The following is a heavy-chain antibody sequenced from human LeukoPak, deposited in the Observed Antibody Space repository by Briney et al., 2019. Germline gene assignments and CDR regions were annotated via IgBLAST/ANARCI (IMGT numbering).Heavy chain of an antibody. D-gene: IGHD2-21*02. J-gene: IGHJ4*02. CDR1: GFTFSSYS. Sequence: GGSLRLSCTASGFTFSSYSMNWVRQAPGKGLEWVSSISRSSTYIYYADSVKGRFTISRDNAKNSLYLQMNSLRAEDTAVYYSASRRSAYCGGDCPEGYWGQGTLVTVSS. CDR2: ISRSSTYI. V-gene: IGHV3-21*01. CDR3: ASRRSAYCGGDCPEGY.